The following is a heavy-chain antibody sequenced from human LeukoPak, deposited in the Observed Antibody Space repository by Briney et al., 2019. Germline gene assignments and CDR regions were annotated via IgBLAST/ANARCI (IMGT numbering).Heavy chain of an antibody. Sequence: GGSLRLSCAASGFTFSSYAMHWVRQAPGKGLEWVAVISYDGRNKYYADSVRGRFTISRDNSKNTLYLQMSSLRTEDTAVYYCARVASGAVAGNFDYWGQGTLVTVSS. D-gene: IGHD6-19*01. V-gene: IGHV3-30*04. J-gene: IGHJ4*02. CDR2: ISYDGRNK. CDR1: GFTFSSYA. CDR3: ARVASGAVAGNFDY.